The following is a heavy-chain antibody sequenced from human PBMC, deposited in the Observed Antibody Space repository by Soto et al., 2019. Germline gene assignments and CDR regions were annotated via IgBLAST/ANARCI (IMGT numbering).Heavy chain of an antibody. CDR3: ARESHYDFWSGSLDAFDI. J-gene: IGHJ3*02. CDR1: GGTFSSYA. Sequence: QVQLVQSGAEVKKPGSSVKVSCKASGGTFSSYAISWVRQAPGQGLEWMGGIIPIFGTANYAQKFQGRVTITADESTSTAYMELSSLRSEDTAVYYCARESHYDFWSGSLDAFDIWGQGTMVTVSS. CDR2: IIPIFGTA. V-gene: IGHV1-69*12. D-gene: IGHD3-3*01.